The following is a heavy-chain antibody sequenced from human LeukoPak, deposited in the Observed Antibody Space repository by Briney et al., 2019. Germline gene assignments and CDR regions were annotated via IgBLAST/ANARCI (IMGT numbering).Heavy chain of an antibody. CDR3: ARDGPYRGAYYFDY. D-gene: IGHD1-26*01. V-gene: IGHV3-48*04. CDR1: GLAFSGYS. J-gene: IGHJ4*02. Sequence: GGSLRLSCTASGLAFSGYSMNWVRQAPGKGLERVSYITSGSSTVYYADSVRDRFTISRDNGKNSLYLEMNSLRAEDTAVYYCARDGPYRGAYYFDYWGQGILVTVSA. CDR2: ITSGSSTV.